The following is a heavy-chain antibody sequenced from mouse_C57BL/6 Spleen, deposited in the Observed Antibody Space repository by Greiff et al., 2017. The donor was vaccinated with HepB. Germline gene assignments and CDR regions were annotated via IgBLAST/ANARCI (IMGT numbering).Heavy chain of an antibody. CDR3: ARGEGITTVRAMDY. V-gene: IGHV1-52*01. CDR2: IDPSDSET. CDR1: GYTFTSYW. J-gene: IGHJ4*01. D-gene: IGHD1-1*01. Sequence: QVQLQQPGAELVRPGSSVKLSCKASGYTFTSYWMHWVKQRPIQGLEWIGNIDPSDSETHYNQKFKDKATLTVDKSSSTDYMQLSSLTSEDSAVYYCARGEGITTVRAMDYWGQGTSVTVSS.